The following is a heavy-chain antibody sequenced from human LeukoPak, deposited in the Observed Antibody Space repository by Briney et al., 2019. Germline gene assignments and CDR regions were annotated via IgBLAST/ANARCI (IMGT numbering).Heavy chain of an antibody. D-gene: IGHD6-6*01. CDR3: ANIAARLPYYYGMDV. CDR2: IWYDGSNK. CDR1: GFTFSSYG. V-gene: IGHV3-33*06. J-gene: IGHJ6*02. Sequence: PGGSLRLSCAASGFTFSSYGMHWVRQAPGKGLEWVAVIWYDGSNKYYADSVKGRFTISRDNSKNTLYLQMDSLRAEDTAVYYCANIAARLPYYYGMDVWGQGTTVTVSS.